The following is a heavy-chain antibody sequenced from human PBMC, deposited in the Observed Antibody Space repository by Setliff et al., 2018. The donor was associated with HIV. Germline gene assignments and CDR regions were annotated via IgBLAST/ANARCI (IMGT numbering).Heavy chain of an antibody. D-gene: IGHD1-26*01. CDR2: IIPMFGTL. CDR1: GGTFSSYA. J-gene: IGHJ4*02. V-gene: IGHV1-69*05. CDR3: ARGHSHGYGYSGSYGPFDI. Sequence: SVKVSCKASGGTFSSYAINWVRQAPGQGLQWMGGIIPMFGTLNFAQKFQGRVTISTDDSTSTAYMELNSLRSEDTAVYYCARGHSHGYGYSGSYGPFDIWGQGTLVTVSS.